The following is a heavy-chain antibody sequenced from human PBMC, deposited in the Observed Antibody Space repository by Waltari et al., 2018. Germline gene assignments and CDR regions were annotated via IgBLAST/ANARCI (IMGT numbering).Heavy chain of an antibody. CDR1: GGTFSSYA. CDR3: ARIDVDTAMVTPYYYYGMDV. V-gene: IGHV1-69*01. CDR2: IIPIFGTA. Sequence: QVQLVQSGAEVKKPGSSVKVSCKASGGTFSSYAISWVRQAPGQGLEWMGGIIPIFGTANYAQKVQGRGTITADESTSTAYMELSSLRSEDTAVYYCARIDVDTAMVTPYYYYGMDVWGQGTTVTVSS. D-gene: IGHD5-18*01. J-gene: IGHJ6*02.